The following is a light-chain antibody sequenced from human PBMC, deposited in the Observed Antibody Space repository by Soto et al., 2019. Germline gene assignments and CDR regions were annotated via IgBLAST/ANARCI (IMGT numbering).Light chain of an antibody. CDR1: QTISSNY. CDR2: GTS. CDR3: QQYVSLT. J-gene: IGKJ1*01. V-gene: IGKV3-20*01. Sequence: EIVLTQSPGTLSVSPGERATLSCRASQTISSNYLAWYQQKPGQAPSLLIYGTSSRATGIPDRFSGSGSGTDFTLTISRLEPEDSAIYYCQQYVSLTFGRGTKVEIK.